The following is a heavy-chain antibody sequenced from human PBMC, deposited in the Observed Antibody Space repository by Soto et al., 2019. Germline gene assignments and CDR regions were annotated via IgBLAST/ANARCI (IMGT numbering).Heavy chain of an antibody. J-gene: IGHJ3*02. CDR2: IIPIFGTA. CDR1: GGTFSSYA. Sequence: QVQLVQSGAEVKKPGSSVKVSCKASGGTFSSYAISWVRQAPGQGLEWMGGIIPIFGTANYAQKSQGRVTITADESTSTAYMELSSLRSEDTAVYYCARAGYYYDSSGYDAFDIWGQGTMVTVSS. V-gene: IGHV1-69*01. CDR3: ARAGYYYDSSGYDAFDI. D-gene: IGHD3-22*01.